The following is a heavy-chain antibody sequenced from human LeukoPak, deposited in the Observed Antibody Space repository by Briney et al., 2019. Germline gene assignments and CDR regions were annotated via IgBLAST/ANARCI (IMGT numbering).Heavy chain of an antibody. Sequence: GGSLRLSCAASGFTFSSYSMNWVRQAPGKGLEWVSSISSSSSYIYYAVSVKGRFTISRDNAKNSLYLQMNSLRAEDTTVYYSARERLAYCGGDCYSEEDFDYWGQGTLVTVSS. CDR1: GFTFSSYS. V-gene: IGHV3-21*01. CDR2: ISSSSSYI. J-gene: IGHJ4*02. CDR3: ARERLAYCGGDCYSEEDFDY. D-gene: IGHD2-21*02.